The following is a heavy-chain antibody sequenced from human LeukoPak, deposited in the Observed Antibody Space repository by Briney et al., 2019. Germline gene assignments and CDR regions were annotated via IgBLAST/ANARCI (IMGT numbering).Heavy chain of an antibody. Sequence: TSGTLSLTCTVSGGSISSYYWSWIRQPPGKGLEWIGYIYYSGSTNYNPSLKSRVTISVDTSKNQSSLKLNSVSAADTAVYYCARLTVPLRFDPWGQGTLVTVSS. J-gene: IGHJ5*02. D-gene: IGHD2-2*01. V-gene: IGHV4-59*01. CDR3: ARLTVPLRFDP. CDR1: GGSISSYY. CDR2: IYYSGST.